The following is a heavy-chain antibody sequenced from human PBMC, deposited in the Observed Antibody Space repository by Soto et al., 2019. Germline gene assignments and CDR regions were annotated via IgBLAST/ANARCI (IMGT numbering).Heavy chain of an antibody. CDR2: ISYDGSNK. D-gene: IGHD3-3*01. CDR3: AKAVLEWLLRGSYGMDV. CDR1: GFTFSSYG. J-gene: IGHJ6*02. V-gene: IGHV3-30*18. Sequence: GGSLRLSCAASGFTFSSYGMHWVRQAPGKGLEWVAFISYDGSNKYYADSVKGRFTISRDNSKNTLYLQMNSLRAEDTAVYYCAKAVLEWLLRGSYGMDVWGQGTTVTVSS.